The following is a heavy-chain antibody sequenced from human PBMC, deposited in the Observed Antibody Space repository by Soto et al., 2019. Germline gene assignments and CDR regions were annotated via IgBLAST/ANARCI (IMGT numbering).Heavy chain of an antibody. CDR3: ARLPKGSLVTA. J-gene: IGHJ4*02. CDR1: GFRFSDHS. D-gene: IGHD2-21*02. Sequence: VESGGGLVSPGGSLRLSCVASGFRFSDHSMTWVRQFPGKGLQWIAYISSGSDNIYYAESVRGRFTVSRDNAKNALFLQMNSLRDDDTATYYCARLPKGSLVTAWGQGTRVTVSS. V-gene: IGHV3-48*02. CDR2: ISSGSDNI.